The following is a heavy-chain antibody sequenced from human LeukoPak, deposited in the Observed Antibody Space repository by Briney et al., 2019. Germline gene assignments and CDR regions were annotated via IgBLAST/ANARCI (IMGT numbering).Heavy chain of an antibody. D-gene: IGHD1-26*01. CDR1: GFTLSSYG. V-gene: IGHV3-30*18. J-gene: IGHJ4*02. CDR2: ISYDGSNK. CDR3: VKDVGGSYAFDY. Sequence: PGGSLRLSCAASGFTLSSYGMHWVRQAPGKGLEWVAVISYDGSNKYYADSVKGRFSISRDNSKNTLHLQMSTLRAEDTALYYCVKDVGGSYAFDYWGQGILVTVAS.